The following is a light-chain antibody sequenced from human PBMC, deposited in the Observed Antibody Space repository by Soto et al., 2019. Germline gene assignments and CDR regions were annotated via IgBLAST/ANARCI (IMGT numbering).Light chain of an antibody. CDR3: QVWYSSSNHYV. J-gene: IGLJ1*01. V-gene: IGLV3-21*02. CDR2: DDS. CDR1: DIGSKS. Sequence: SYELTQPPSVSVAPGQTARITCGGNDIGSKSVQWYQQKPGQAPVVVVQDDSDRPSGIPERFSGSKSGNTATLTISRVEAKDEADFYCQVWYSSSNHYVFGSGTKLTVL.